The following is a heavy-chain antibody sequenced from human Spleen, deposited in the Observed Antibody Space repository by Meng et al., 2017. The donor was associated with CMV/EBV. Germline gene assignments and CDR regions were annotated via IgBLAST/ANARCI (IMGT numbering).Heavy chain of an antibody. V-gene: IGHV3-30*04. CDR3: ARGDSVFGVTVNRLDY. CDR1: FTFPDDA. CDR2: ISYDGSYK. Sequence: FTFPDDAIHWVRQAPGKGLEWLAVISYDGSYKVYADSVNGRFTLSRDNSENTVYLQMSSLTAEDTAVYYCARGDSVFGVTVNRLDYWGQGTLVTVSS. D-gene: IGHD3-3*01. J-gene: IGHJ4*02.